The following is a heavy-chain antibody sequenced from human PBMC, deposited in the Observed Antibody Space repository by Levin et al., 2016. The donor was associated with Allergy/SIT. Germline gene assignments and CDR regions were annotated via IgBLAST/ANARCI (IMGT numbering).Heavy chain of an antibody. V-gene: IGHV3-74*01. CDR3: ARALLYDYVWGSYGMDV. D-gene: IGHD3-16*01. CDR2: INSDGSST. CDR1: GFTFSSYW. J-gene: IGHJ6*02. Sequence: GESLKISCAASGFTFSSYWMHWVRQAPGKGLVWVSRINSDGSSTSYADSVKGRFTISRDNAKNSLYLQMNSLRAEDTAVYYCARALLYDYVWGSYGMDVWGQGTTVTVSS.